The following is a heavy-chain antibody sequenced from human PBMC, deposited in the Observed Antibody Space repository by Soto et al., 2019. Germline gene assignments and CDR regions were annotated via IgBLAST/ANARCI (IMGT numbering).Heavy chain of an antibody. CDR2: IVVGSGNT. CDR1: GFTFTSSA. CDR3: AAARSFYYDTSGYHFDF. Sequence: SVKVSCKACGFTFTSSAVKGVRQARGQRLERIGWIVVGSGNTNYAQKFQERVTITRDMSTSTAYMELSSLRSEDTAVYYCAAARSFYYDTSGYHFDFRGQGTLVTGSA. V-gene: IGHV1-58*01. J-gene: IGHJ4*02. D-gene: IGHD3-22*01.